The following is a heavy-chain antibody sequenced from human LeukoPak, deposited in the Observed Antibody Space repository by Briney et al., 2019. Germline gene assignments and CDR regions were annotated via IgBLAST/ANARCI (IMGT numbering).Heavy chain of an antibody. D-gene: IGHD6-13*01. CDR2: IYHSGST. Sequence: PSETLSLTCAVSGYSISSGYYWGWIRQPPGKGLEWIGSIYHSGSTYYNPSLKSRVTISVDTSKNQFSLKLSSVTAADTAVYYCATSATIAAAGWNLDYWGQGTLVTVSS. J-gene: IGHJ4*02. V-gene: IGHV4-38-2*01. CDR1: GYSISSGYY. CDR3: ATSATIAAAGWNLDY.